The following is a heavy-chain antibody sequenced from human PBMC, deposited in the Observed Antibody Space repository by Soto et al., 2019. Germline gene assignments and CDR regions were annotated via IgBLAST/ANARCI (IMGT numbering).Heavy chain of an antibody. CDR3: ARFGNYNYYSGMDV. D-gene: IGHD3-10*01. Sequence: EVQLVESGGGLVQPGGSLRLSCAASGFTVSSNYMSWVRQAPGKGLEWVSVIYSGGSTYYADSVKGRFTISRDNSKNTLYLQMTSLRAEDTAVYYCARFGNYNYYSGMDVWGQGTTVTVSS. CDR2: IYSGGST. V-gene: IGHV3-66*01. CDR1: GFTVSSNY. J-gene: IGHJ6*02.